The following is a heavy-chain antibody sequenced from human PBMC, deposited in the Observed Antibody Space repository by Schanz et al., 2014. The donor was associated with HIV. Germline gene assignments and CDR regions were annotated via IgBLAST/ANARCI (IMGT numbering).Heavy chain of an antibody. J-gene: IGHJ6*02. Sequence: QVQLVESGGGLVKPGGSLSLSCVASGFTFGDHYMTWIRQAPGKGLEWVAHISGPGSAMSYADSVKGRFTISRDNSKNTLYLQMNSLRAEDTAVYYCARGSGPYYYYYGMDVWGQGTTVTVSS. CDR2: ISGPGSAM. CDR3: ARGSGPYYYYYGMDV. D-gene: IGHD2-15*01. CDR1: GFTFGDHY. V-gene: IGHV3-11*04.